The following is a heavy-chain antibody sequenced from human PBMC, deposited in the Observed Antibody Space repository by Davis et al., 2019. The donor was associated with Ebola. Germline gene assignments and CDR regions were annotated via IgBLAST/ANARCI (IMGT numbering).Heavy chain of an antibody. CDR3: ARGVHSNGYYPNDY. V-gene: IGHV1-8*01. J-gene: IGHJ4*02. D-gene: IGHD3-22*01. CDR1: GYTFTSYD. CDR2: MNPNSGNT. Sequence: ASVKVSCKTSGYTFTSYDVNWVRQATGQGLEWMGWMNPNSGNTGYAQNFQGRVTITRNTSINTAYMELSSLRSDDTAVYYCARGVHSNGYYPNDYWGQGTLVTVSS.